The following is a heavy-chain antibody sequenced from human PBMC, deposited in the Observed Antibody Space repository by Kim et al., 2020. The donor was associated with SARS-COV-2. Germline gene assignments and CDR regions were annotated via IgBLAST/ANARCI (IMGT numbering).Heavy chain of an antibody. D-gene: IGHD3-16*02. Sequence: SETLSLTCAVYGGSFSGYYWSWIRQPPGKGLEWIGEINHSGSTNYNPSLKSRVTISVDTSKNQFSLKLSSVTAADTAVYYCARGRGSYRYFVGGWFDPWG. CDR2: INHSGST. CDR1: GGSFSGYY. V-gene: IGHV4-34*01. J-gene: IGHJ5*02. CDR3: ARGRGSYRYFVGGWFDP.